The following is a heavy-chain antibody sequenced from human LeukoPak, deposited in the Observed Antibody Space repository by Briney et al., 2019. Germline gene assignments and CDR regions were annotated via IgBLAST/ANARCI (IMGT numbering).Heavy chain of an antibody. V-gene: IGHV3-11*06. CDR3: ARDGYYDSSGYYYEDYYYYMDV. CDR1: GFTFSDYY. CDR2: ISSSSSYI. Sequence: GGSLRLSCAASGFTFSDYYMSWIRQAPGKGLEWVSSISSSSSYIYYADSVKGRFTISRDNAKNSLYLQMNSLRAGDTAVYYCARDGYYDSSGYYYEDYYYYMDVWGKGTTVTVSS. D-gene: IGHD3-22*01. J-gene: IGHJ6*03.